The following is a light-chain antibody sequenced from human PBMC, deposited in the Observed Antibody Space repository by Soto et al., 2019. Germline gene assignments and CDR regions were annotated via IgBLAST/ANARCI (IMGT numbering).Light chain of an antibody. Sequence: SYELTQPPSVSVSPGQTASITCSGDKLGNEYVFWYQQRPGQSPVLAIYQHSMRPSGIPARFSGSTSGNTATLTISGTQTVVEADYYCQAWDSSIAVFGGGTKLTVL. CDR1: KLGNEY. V-gene: IGLV3-1*01. CDR3: QAWDSSIAV. J-gene: IGLJ3*02. CDR2: QHS.